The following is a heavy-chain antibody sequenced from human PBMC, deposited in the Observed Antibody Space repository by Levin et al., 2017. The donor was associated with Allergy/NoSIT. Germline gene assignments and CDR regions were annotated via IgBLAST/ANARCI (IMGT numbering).Heavy chain of an antibody. J-gene: IGHJ3*02. D-gene: IGHD2-15*01. Sequence: GGSLRLSCAASGFTFSSYSMNWVRQAPGKGLEWVSSISSSSSYIYYADSVKGRFTISRDNAKNSLYLQMNSLRAEDTAVYYCARVVRGGSYDAFDIWGQGTMVTVSS. CDR2: ISSSSSYI. V-gene: IGHV3-21*01. CDR1: GFTFSSYS. CDR3: ARVVRGGSYDAFDI.